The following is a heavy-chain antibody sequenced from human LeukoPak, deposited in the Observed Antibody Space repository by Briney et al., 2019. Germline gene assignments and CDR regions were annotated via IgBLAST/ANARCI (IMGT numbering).Heavy chain of an antibody. J-gene: IGHJ4*02. Sequence: GGSLRLSCAASGFTFSSYWMSWVRQAPGKGLEWVANIKQDGSEKYYVDSVKGRFTISRDNAKNSLYLQMNSLRAEDTAVYFCARDGVVPGPWHFDYWGQGTLVTVSS. V-gene: IGHV3-7*01. CDR2: IKQDGSEK. CDR1: GFTFSSYW. CDR3: ARDGVVPGPWHFDY. D-gene: IGHD2-15*01.